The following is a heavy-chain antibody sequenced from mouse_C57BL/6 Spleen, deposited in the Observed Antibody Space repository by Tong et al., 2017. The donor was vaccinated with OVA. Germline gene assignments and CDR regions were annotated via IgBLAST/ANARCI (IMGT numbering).Heavy chain of an antibody. J-gene: IGHJ3*01. Sequence: EVQLQESGPVLVKPGASVKISCKASGYSFTGYYMNWVKQSPEKSLEWIGEINPSTGGTTYNQKFKAKATLTVDKSSSTAYMQLKSLTSEDSAVYYCARGDGYDDGFAYWGQGTLVTVSA. D-gene: IGHD2-2*01. CDR3: ARGDGYDDGFAY. V-gene: IGHV1-42*01. CDR1: GYSFTGYY. CDR2: INPSTGGT.